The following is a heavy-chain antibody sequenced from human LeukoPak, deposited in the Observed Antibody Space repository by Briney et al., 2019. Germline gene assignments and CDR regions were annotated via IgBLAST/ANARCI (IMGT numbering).Heavy chain of an antibody. CDR2: TNPNSGGT. D-gene: IGHD2-15*01. CDR1: GYTFTGYY. CDR3: ARDFLVAADRLDS. V-gene: IGHV1-2*02. J-gene: IGHJ4*02. Sequence: GASVKVSCKASGYTFTGYYMHWVRQAPGQGVEWMGWTNPNSGGTNYAQKFQGRVTMTRDTSISTAYMELTRLRSDDTAVYYCARDFLVAADRLDSWGQGTLVTVSS.